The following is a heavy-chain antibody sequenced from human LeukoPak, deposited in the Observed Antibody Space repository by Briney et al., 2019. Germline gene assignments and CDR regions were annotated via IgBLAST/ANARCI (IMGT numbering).Heavy chain of an antibody. J-gene: IGHJ4*02. CDR3: AKGRGFSAYA. Sequence: GGSLRLSCAASGFTFDDYGMSWVRQAPGKGLEWVSTIGGSGGSTYYADSVKGRFTISRDNSKNTLYLQMNSLRVDDTAVYFCAKGRGFSAYAWGQGTLVTVSS. CDR2: IGGSGGST. V-gene: IGHV3-23*01. D-gene: IGHD5-12*01. CDR1: GFTFDDYG.